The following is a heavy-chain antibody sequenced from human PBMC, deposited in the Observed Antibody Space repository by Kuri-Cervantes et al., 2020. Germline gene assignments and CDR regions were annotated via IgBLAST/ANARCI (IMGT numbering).Heavy chain of an antibody. V-gene: IGHV3-7*01. J-gene: IGHJ3*02. CDR3: AKDIWAGDPSSGAFDI. CDR1: GFTFSGYW. D-gene: IGHD4-17*01. Sequence: GGSLRLSCAASGFTFSGYWMTWVRQAPGKGLEWVANIKQDGSEKYYVDSAKGRFTISRDNAKNSLYLQMNSLRAEDTAVYYCAKDIWAGDPSSGAFDIWGQGTMVTVSS. CDR2: IKQDGSEK.